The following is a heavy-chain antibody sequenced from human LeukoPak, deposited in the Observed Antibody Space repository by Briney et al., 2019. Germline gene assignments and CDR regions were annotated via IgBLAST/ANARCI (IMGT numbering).Heavy chain of an antibody. V-gene: IGHV4-61*02. D-gene: IGHD6-13*01. CDR3: ASSNWLRDANFDS. J-gene: IGHJ4*02. CDR1: GASTSSGLYY. CDR2: IYNSGST. Sequence: SETLSLTCTVSGASTSSGLYYWNWFRQPAGKGLEYIGRIYNSGSTNYNPSLKSRVTISVDTPKNQFSLKLTFVTASDSAVYYCASSNWLRDANFDSWGQGTLVTVSS.